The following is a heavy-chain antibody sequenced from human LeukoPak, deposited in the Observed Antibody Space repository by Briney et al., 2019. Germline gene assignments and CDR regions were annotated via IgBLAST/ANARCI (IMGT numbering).Heavy chain of an antibody. CDR3: AREYGYGSGRRRYFDL. Sequence: PSETLSLTCTVSGGSISSSSYYGGWIRQPPGTGLEWIGSIYDSASTYYNPSLKSRVTISVDTSKNQFSLKLSSVTAADTAVYYCAREYGYGSGRRRYFDLWGRGTLVTVSS. V-gene: IGHV4-39*07. D-gene: IGHD3-10*01. CDR1: GGSISSSSYY. J-gene: IGHJ2*01. CDR2: IYDSAST.